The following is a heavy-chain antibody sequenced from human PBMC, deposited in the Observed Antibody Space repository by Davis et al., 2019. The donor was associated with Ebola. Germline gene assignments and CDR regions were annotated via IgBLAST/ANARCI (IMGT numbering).Heavy chain of an antibody. CDR1: GYTFTSYG. CDR2: ISGFNTNT. D-gene: IGHD3-9*01. V-gene: IGHV1-18*04. CDR3: ARAPNYDVLTGTSSYYFDY. J-gene: IGHJ4*02. Sequence: SVHVSCLSSGYTFTSYGLVWVRQAPGLGLEWMGWISGFNTNTKFAQKFQGRVTVSKDTSTNTAYMDLRSLTSDDTAIYYCARAPNYDVLTGTSSYYFDYWGQGALVTVSS.